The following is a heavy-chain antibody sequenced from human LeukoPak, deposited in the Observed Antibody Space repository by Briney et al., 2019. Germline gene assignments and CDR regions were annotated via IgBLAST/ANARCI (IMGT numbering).Heavy chain of an antibody. CDR1: GFTFNNYA. Sequence: GGSLRLSCAASGFTFNNYAMHWVRQAPGKGLEWVSGISWNSGSIGYADSVKGRFTISRDNAKNSLYLQMNSLRAEDTALYYCAKDIGYSSPEGFDYWGQGTLVTVSS. V-gene: IGHV3-9*01. J-gene: IGHJ4*02. D-gene: IGHD6-13*01. CDR3: AKDIGYSSPEGFDY. CDR2: ISWNSGSI.